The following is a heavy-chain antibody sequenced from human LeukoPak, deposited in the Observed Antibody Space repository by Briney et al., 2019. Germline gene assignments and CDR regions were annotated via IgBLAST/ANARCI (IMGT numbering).Heavy chain of an antibody. J-gene: IGHJ3*02. CDR1: GFTFSSSW. V-gene: IGHV3-74*01. CDR3: AREGVADAFDI. CDR2: INKDGSVI. Sequence: GGSLRLSCAASGFTFSSSWIRWVRQAPGKGLVWVSRINKDGSVIDYAESVKGRFSISRDNAKNTLYLQMNSLRAEDTAVYYCAREGVADAFDIWGQGTMVTVSS. D-gene: IGHD2-15*01.